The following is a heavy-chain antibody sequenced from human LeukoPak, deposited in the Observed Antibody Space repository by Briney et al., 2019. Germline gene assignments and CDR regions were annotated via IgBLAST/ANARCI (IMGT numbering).Heavy chain of an antibody. V-gene: IGHV3-30*02. CDR3: AKDQSRWELRPSYCFDY. J-gene: IGHJ4*02. Sequence: GGSLRLSCAASGFTFSSYGMHWVRQAPGKGLEWVAFIRYDGSNKYYADSVKGRFTISRDNSKNTLYLQMDSLRAEDTAVYYCAKDQSRWELRPSYCFDYWGQGTLVTVSS. D-gene: IGHD1-26*01. CDR1: GFTFSSYG. CDR2: IRYDGSNK.